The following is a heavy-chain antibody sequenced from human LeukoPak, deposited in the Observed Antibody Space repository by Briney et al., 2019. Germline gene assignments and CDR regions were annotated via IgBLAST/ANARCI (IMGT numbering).Heavy chain of an antibody. D-gene: IGHD3-10*01. J-gene: IGHJ4*02. CDR1: GGSFSGYY. CDR3: ARVEWIQYGSGSYYSPLFDS. CDR2: INHSGST. Sequence: SETLSLTCTVYGGSFSGYYWSWIRQPPGKGLEWIGEINHSGSTNYNTSLKSRVTISVDTSKNQFSLKLHSVTAADTAVYYCARVEWIQYGSGSYYSPLFDSWGQGTLVTVSS. V-gene: IGHV4-34*01.